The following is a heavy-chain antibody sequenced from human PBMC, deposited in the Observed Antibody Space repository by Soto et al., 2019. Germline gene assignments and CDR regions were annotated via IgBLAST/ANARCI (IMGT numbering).Heavy chain of an antibody. CDR1: GSTFSGYA. D-gene: IGHD7-27*01. V-gene: IGHV3-23*01. CDR2: ISGSGGST. J-gene: IGHJ4*02. Sequence: EVQLLESGGGLVQPGGSLEPPVAAFGSTFSGYAWSWVRQPPGKGLEWVSAISGSGGSTYYADSVKGRFTISRDNSKNTLYLQMNSLRAEDTAVYYCAKDGVENWGGRFDYWGQGTLVTVSS. CDR3: AKDGVENWGGRFDY.